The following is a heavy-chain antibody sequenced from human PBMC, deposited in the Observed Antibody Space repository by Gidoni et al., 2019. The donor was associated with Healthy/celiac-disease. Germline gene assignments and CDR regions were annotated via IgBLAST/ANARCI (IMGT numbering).Heavy chain of an antibody. CDR3: ARDVTYYYGSGSYYQFDY. J-gene: IGHJ4*02. CDR1: GGSISSGDYY. V-gene: IGHV4-30-4*01. CDR2: IDYSGST. D-gene: IGHD3-10*01. Sequence: QVQLPESGPGLVKPSQTLSLTCPVSGGSISSGDYYWRWIRQPPGKGLEWIGYIDYSGSTYYNPSLNSRVTISVDTSKNQFSLKLSSVTAAETAVYYCARDVTYYYGSGSYYQFDYWGQGTLVTVSS.